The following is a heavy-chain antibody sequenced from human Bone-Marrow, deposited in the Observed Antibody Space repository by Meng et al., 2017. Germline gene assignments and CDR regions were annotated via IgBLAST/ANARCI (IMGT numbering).Heavy chain of an antibody. CDR3: ARLWGSSWNMEDY. Sequence: SETLSLTCAVYGGSFSGYYWSWIRQPPGKGLEWIGEINHSGSTNYNPSLKSRVTISVDTSKNQFSLKLSSVTAADTAVYYCARLWGSSWNMEDYWGQGTLVTVSS. V-gene: IGHV4-34*01. CDR1: GGSFSGYY. D-gene: IGHD6-13*01. CDR2: INHSGST. J-gene: IGHJ4*02.